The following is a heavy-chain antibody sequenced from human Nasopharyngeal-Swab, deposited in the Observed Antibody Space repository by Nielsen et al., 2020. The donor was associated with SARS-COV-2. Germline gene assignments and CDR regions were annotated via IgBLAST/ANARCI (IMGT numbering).Heavy chain of an antibody. Sequence: KVSCKGSGYRFASYWIGWVRQMPGKGLEWMGIIYPGDSDTRYSPSFQGQVTISADKSISTAYLQWSSLKASDTAMYYCASSYSGSPGYFDYWGQGTLVTVSS. CDR3: ASSYSGSPGYFDY. CDR2: IYPGDSDT. J-gene: IGHJ4*02. D-gene: IGHD1-26*01. V-gene: IGHV5-51*01. CDR1: GYRFASYW.